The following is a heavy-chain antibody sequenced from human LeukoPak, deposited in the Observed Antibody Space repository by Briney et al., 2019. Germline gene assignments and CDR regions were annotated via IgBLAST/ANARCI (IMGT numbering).Heavy chain of an antibody. J-gene: IGHJ4*02. CDR1: GGSISSSNW. CDR3: ARDEAGLIGYFDY. D-gene: IGHD6-19*01. Sequence: KASETLSLTCAVSGGSISSSNWWSWVRQPPGKGLEWIGEIYHSGSTNYNPSLKSRDTISVDKSKNQFSLKLSSVTAADTAVYYCARDEAGLIGYFDYWGQGTLVTVSS. V-gene: IGHV4-4*02. CDR2: IYHSGST.